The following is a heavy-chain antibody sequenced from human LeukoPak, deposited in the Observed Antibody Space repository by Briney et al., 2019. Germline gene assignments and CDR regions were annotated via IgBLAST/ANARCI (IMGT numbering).Heavy chain of an antibody. D-gene: IGHD3-3*01. CDR1: GFTFNYAW. Sequence: PGGSLRLSCAASGFTFNYAWMSWVRQVPGKGLEWVGQTVSEIDGGTTDYATPVKGRFTISRDDSKNTLYLQMNSLKTEDTAVYYCTTDNRYYDFWSGYYTNWFDPWGQGTLVTVSS. CDR3: TTDNRYYDFWSGYYTNWFDP. J-gene: IGHJ5*02. CDR2: TVSEIDGGTT. V-gene: IGHV3-15*04.